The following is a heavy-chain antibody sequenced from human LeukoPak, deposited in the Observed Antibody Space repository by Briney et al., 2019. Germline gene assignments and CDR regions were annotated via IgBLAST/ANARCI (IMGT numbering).Heavy chain of an antibody. CDR2: VYYSVSS. Sequence: PLQTLSLTCTVSGGSISSYYWTWIRQAPGKGLEWIGYVYYSVSSNYNPSLKSRVSISQDTSKNQVSLKLSSVTAADTAVYYCARQESGPYHYMDVWGKGTTVTVSS. CDR3: ARQESGPYHYMDV. D-gene: IGHD3-3*01. V-gene: IGHV4-59*08. CDR1: GGSISSYY. J-gene: IGHJ6*03.